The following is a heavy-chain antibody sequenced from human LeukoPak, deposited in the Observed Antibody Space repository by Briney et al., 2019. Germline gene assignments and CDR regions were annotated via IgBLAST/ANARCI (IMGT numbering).Heavy chain of an antibody. J-gene: IGHJ3*02. Sequence: PGRSLRLSCAASGFTFDDYAMHWVRQAPGKGLEWVSGISWNSGSIGYADSVKGRFTISRDNAKNSLYLQMNSLRAEDMALYYCAKSYYYDTTGPDAFDIWGQGTMVTVSS. CDR1: GFTFDDYA. CDR2: ISWNSGSI. CDR3: AKSYYYDTTGPDAFDI. V-gene: IGHV3-9*03. D-gene: IGHD3-22*01.